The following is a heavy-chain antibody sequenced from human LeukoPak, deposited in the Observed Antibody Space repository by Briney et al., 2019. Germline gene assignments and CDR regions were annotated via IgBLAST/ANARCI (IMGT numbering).Heavy chain of an antibody. V-gene: IGHV3-48*01. CDR2: ISSSSSTM. CDR3: ARERYGDYEIDY. CDR1: GFTFTRYS. Sequence: GGSLRLSCAASGFTFTRYSMNWVRQAPGKGLEWVSYISSSSSTMYYADSVKGRFTISRDNGKNSLSLQMNSLRAEDTAVYYCARERYGDYEIDYWGQGTLVTVSS. J-gene: IGHJ4*02. D-gene: IGHD4-17*01.